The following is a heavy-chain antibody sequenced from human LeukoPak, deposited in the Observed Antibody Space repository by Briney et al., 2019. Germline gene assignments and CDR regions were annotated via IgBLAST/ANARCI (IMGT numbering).Heavy chain of an antibody. CDR3: ARKTHSSGWSVFY. V-gene: IGHV3-23*01. CDR1: GFTFSIYA. J-gene: IGHJ4*02. CDR2: LNEDGGYT. Sequence: GGSLRLSCAASGFTFSIYAMSWVRQAPGKGLAWVSGLNEDGGYTYYADSVKGRFTISRDNSENTLYLQMNSLRAEDTAVYYCARKTHSSGWSVFYWGQGTLVTVSS. D-gene: IGHD6-19*01.